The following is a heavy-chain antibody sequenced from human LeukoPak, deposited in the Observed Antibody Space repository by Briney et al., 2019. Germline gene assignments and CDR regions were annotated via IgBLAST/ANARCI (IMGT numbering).Heavy chain of an antibody. CDR2: INHSGST. D-gene: IGHD3-9*01. J-gene: IGHJ4*02. V-gene: IGHV4-34*01. Sequence: SETLSLTCAVYGGSFSGYYWSWIRQPPGKGLEWIGEINHSGSTNYNPSLKSRVTISVDTSKNQFSLKLSSVTAADTAVYYCATVGYFAHDYWAQGTLVTVSS. CDR3: ATVGYFAHDY. CDR1: GGSFSGYY.